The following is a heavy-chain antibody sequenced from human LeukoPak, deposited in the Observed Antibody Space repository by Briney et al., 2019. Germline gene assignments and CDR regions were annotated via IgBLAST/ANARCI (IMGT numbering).Heavy chain of an antibody. CDR1: GFTFSSYS. D-gene: IGHD5-18*01. V-gene: IGHV3-21*05. CDR2: ISSSSSYI. J-gene: IGHJ5*02. CDR3: AKDIDAVYSYGYNWFDP. Sequence: GGSLRLSCAASGFTFSSYSMNWVRQAPGKGLEWVSYISSSSSYIYYADSVKGRFTISRDNSKNTLYLQMNSLRAEDTAVYYCAKDIDAVYSYGYNWFDPWGQGTLVTVSS.